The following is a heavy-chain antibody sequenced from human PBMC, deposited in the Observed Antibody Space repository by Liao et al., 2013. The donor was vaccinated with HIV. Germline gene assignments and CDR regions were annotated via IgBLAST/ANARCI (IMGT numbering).Heavy chain of an antibody. V-gene: IGHV4-4*07. Sequence: QVQLQESGPGLVKPSETLSLTCTVSGGSLSGFYWSWIRQPAGKRMEWIGRIFFSGNTNYNPSLKGRVTMSVESSKNQISLNLSSVTAADTALYYCTRDLTYISSWASPYFYYYMDVWGKGTTVTVSS. CDR3: TRDLTYISSWASPYFYYYMDV. CDR2: IFFSGNT. D-gene: IGHD6-13*01. CDR1: GGSLSGFY. J-gene: IGHJ6*03.